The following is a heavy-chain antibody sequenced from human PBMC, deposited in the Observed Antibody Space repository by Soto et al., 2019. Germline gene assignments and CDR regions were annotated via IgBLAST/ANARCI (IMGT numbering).Heavy chain of an antibody. CDR1: GFSFSSNS. J-gene: IGHJ6*02. V-gene: IGHV3-30*04. D-gene: IGHD5-18*01. CDR3: ARDRRRGTAMVLPVGMDV. Sequence: GGSLRLSCKASGFSFSSNSMGWLRQAPGKGLEWVSAITDDANSIYYADSVKGRFTFSRDNSKNTLYLQMNSLRAEDTAVYYCARDRRRGTAMVLPVGMDVWGHGTTVTVSS. CDR2: ITDDANSI.